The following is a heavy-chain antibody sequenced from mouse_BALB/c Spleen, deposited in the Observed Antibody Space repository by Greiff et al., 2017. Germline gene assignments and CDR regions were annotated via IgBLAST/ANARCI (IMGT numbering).Heavy chain of an antibody. CDR1: GYTFTDYA. J-gene: IGHJ4*01. Sequence: QVQLQQSGAELVRPGVSVKISCKGSGYTFTDYAMHWVKQSHAKSLEWIGVISTYYGDASYNQKFKGKATMTVDKSSSTAYMELARLTSEDSAIYYCARVKDDYYDAMDYWGQGTSVTVSS. CDR3: ARVKDDYYDAMDY. V-gene: IGHV1S137*01. D-gene: IGHD2-4*01. CDR2: ISTYYGDA.